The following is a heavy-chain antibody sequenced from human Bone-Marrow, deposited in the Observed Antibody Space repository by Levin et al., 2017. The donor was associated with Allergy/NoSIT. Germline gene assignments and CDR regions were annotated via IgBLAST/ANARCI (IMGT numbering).Heavy chain of an antibody. CDR3: ARGERSDYYGSGSYCR. J-gene: IGHJ4*02. CDR2: ISSSSSYI. CDR1: GFTFSSYS. Sequence: GESLKISCAASGFTFSSYSMNWVRQAPGKGLEWVSSISSSSSYIYYADSVKGRFTISRDNAKNSLYLQMNSLRAEDTAVYYCARGERSDYYGSGSYCRWGQGTLVTVSS. V-gene: IGHV3-21*01. D-gene: IGHD3-10*01.